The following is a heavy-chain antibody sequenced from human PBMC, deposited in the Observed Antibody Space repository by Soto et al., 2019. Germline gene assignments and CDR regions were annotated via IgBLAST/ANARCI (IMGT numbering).Heavy chain of an antibody. Sequence: PGGSLRLSCAASVFTFSSYAMSWVRQAPGKGLEWVSAISGSGGSTYYADSVKGRFTISRDNSKNTLYLQMNSLRAEDTAVYYCAKDNSYGPTAEDYWGQGTLVTVSS. D-gene: IGHD5-18*01. CDR2: ISGSGGST. CDR1: VFTFSSYA. V-gene: IGHV3-23*01. J-gene: IGHJ4*02. CDR3: AKDNSYGPTAEDY.